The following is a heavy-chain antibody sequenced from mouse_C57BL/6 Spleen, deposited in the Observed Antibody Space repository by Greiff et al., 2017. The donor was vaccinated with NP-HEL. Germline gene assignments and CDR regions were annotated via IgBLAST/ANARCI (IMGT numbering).Heavy chain of an antibody. CDR1: GYAFSSSW. CDR3: ARLGPYAMDC. CDR2: IYPGDGDT. Sequence: VQLVESGPELVKPGASVKISCKASGYAFSSSWMNWVKQRPGKGLEWIGRIYPGDGDTNYNGKFKGKATLTADKSSSTAYMQLSSLTSEDSAVYCCARLGPYAMDCWGKGTSVTVAS. D-gene: IGHD4-1*01. J-gene: IGHJ4*01. V-gene: IGHV1-82*01.